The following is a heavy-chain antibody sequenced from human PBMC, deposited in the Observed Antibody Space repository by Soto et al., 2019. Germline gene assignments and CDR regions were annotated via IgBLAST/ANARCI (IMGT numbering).Heavy chain of an antibody. J-gene: IGHJ5*02. CDR3: ARGVLLRFLAWLFFVEDRANNRFAP. D-gene: IGHD3-3*01. CDR1: GGSFSGYY. V-gene: IGHV4-34*01. Sequence: SETLSLTCAVYGGSFSGYYWSWIRQPPGKGLEWIGEINHSGSTNYNPSLKSRVTISVDTSKNQFSLKLSSVTAADTAVYYCARGVLLRFLAWLFFVEDRANNRFAPWGQGTLVTLSS. CDR2: INHSGST.